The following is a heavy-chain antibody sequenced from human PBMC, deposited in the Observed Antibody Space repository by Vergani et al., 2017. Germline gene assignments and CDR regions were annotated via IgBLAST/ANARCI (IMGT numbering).Heavy chain of an antibody. D-gene: IGHD3-10*01. J-gene: IGHJ6*03. CDR1: GFSFSSHA. CDR2: ISNDGSKK. CDR3: AKAGSVTSGSLLYIFDMDV. V-gene: IGHV3-30*18. Sequence: QVQLAESGGGRVQPGRSLRLSCAASGFSFSSHAIHWVRQAPGKGLEWVAVISNDGSKKYYADSVKGRFTISRDNSKNTLDLQMNSLRTQDTAVYYCAKAGSVTSGSLLYIFDMDVWGKGTTVTVS.